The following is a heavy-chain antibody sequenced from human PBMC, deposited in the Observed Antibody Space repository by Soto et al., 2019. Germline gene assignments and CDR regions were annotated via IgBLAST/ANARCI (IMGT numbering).Heavy chain of an antibody. Sequence: ASVKVSCKASGYTFTSYGISWVRQAPGQGLEWMGWISAYNGNTNYAQKLQGRVTMTTDTSTSTAYMELRSLRSEDTAVYYCARIPILLWFGELENFDYWGQGTLVTVSS. CDR2: ISAYNGNT. CDR1: GYTFTSYG. D-gene: IGHD3-10*01. J-gene: IGHJ4*02. V-gene: IGHV1-18*01. CDR3: ARIPILLWFGELENFDY.